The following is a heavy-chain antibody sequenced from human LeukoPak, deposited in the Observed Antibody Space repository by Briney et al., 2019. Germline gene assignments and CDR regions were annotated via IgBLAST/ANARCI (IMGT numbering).Heavy chain of an antibody. Sequence: QTGGSLRLSCAASGFTVSSLAMHWVRQAPGKGLEWVSSSGTRSGTKYYADSVKGRFTISRDNGKNSLFLQMNSLRAEDTADYYCARLRGGWAVQDAFALWGRGTVVAVSS. CDR2: SGTRSGTK. J-gene: IGHJ3*01. V-gene: IGHV3-48*03. D-gene: IGHD1-1*01. CDR1: GFTVSSLA. CDR3: ARLRGGWAVQDAFAL.